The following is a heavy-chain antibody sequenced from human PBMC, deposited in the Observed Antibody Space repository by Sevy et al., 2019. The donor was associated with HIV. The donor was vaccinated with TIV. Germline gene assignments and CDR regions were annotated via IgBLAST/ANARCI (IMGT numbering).Heavy chain of an antibody. CDR2: IKQDGSEK. CDR1: GFTFSSYW. J-gene: IGHJ4*02. D-gene: IGHD2-15*01. CDR3: ARARRPYCSGGSCYYFDY. V-gene: IGHV3-7*01. Sequence: GSLRLSCAASGFTFSSYWMSWVRQAPGKGLEWVANIKQDGSEKYYVDSVKGRFTISRDNAKNSLYLQMNSLRAEDTAVYYCARARRPYCSGGSCYYFDYWGQGTLVTVSS.